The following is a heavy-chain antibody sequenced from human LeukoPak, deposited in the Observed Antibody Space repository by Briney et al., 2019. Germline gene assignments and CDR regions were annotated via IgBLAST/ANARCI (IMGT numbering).Heavy chain of an antibody. D-gene: IGHD2-2*01. CDR1: GYTCTSYA. J-gene: IGHJ4*02. V-gene: IGHV1-3*01. CDR2: INAGNGNT. Sequence: ASVKVSCKASGYTCTSYAMHWVRQAPGQRLEWMGWINAGNGNTKYSQKFQGRVTITRDTSASTAYMELSSLRSEDTAVYYCATRGPLGYCSSTSCLGDWGQGTLVTVSS. CDR3: ATRGPLGYCSSTSCLGD.